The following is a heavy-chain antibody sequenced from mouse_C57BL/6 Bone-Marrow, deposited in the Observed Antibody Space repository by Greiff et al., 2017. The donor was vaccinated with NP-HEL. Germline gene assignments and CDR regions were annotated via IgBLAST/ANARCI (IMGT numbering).Heavy chain of an antibody. CDR3: ARGNDYGRNGDMDY. V-gene: IGHV1-52*01. J-gene: IGHJ4*01. CDR2: IDPSDSET. D-gene: IGHD1-1*01. CDR1: GYTFTSYW. Sequence: QVQLQQPGAVLVRPGSSVKLSCKASGYTFTSYWMHWVKQRPIQGLEWIGNIDPSDSETHYNQKFKDKATLTVDKSSSTAYMQLSSLTSEDSAVYYCARGNDYGRNGDMDYWGQGTSVTVSS.